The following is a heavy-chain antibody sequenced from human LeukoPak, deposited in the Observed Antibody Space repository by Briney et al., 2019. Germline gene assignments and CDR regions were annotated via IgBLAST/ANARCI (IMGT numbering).Heavy chain of an antibody. D-gene: IGHD6-13*01. Sequence: PGGSLRLSCAASGFTFDDYAMHWVRQAPGKGLEWVSGISWNSGSIGYADSVKGRFTISRDNAKNSLYLQMNSLRAEDTALYYCAKDSWGYSSSWYFDYWGQGTLVTVSS. J-gene: IGHJ4*02. CDR1: GFTFDDYA. CDR2: ISWNSGSI. V-gene: IGHV3-9*01. CDR3: AKDSWGYSSSWYFDY.